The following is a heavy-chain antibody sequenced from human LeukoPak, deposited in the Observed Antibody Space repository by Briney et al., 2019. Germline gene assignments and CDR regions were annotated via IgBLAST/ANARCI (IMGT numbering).Heavy chain of an antibody. CDR3: ARDVLRYFDWLRRWDAFDI. J-gene: IGHJ3*02. CDR1: GYTFTSYA. D-gene: IGHD3-9*01. V-gene: IGHV1-3*01. CDR2: INAGNGNT. Sequence: GASVKVSCKASGYTFTSYAMHWVRQAPGQRLEWMGWINAGNGNTKYSQKFQGRVTITRDTSASTAYMELSSLRSEDTAVYYCARDVLRYFDWLRRWDAFDIWGQGTMVTVSS.